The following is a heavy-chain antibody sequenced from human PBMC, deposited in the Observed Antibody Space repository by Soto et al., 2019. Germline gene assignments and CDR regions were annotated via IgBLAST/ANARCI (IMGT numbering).Heavy chain of an antibody. J-gene: IGHJ4*02. D-gene: IGHD4-4*01. CDR2: IDWDDEK. CDR3: ARMTTTHSFAF. Sequence: SGPTLVNPTQTLTLTCTVSGFSLSTSGMCVSWIRQPPGKALEWLALIDWDDEKFYSTSLKTRLTISKDTSKNLVVLTMTNMDPVDTATYYCARMTTTHSFAFWGQGTLVTVSS. V-gene: IGHV2-70*01. CDR1: GFSLSTSGMC.